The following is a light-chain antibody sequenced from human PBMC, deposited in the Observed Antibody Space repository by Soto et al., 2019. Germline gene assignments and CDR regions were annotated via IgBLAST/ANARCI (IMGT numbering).Light chain of an antibody. CDR2: GSS. Sequence: QSVLTQPPSVSGAPGQRVTISCTGSSSNIGAGHVVHWYQQFPGRAPKLLIYGSSNRPSGVPDRFSGSKSGTSASLAITGLQAEDEADYCCQSYDNALSASVFGGGTKLTVL. J-gene: IGLJ2*01. V-gene: IGLV1-40*01. CDR3: QSYDNALSASV. CDR1: SSNIGAGHV.